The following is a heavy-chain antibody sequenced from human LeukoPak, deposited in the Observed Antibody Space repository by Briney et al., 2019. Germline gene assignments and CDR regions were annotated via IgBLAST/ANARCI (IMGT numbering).Heavy chain of an antibody. V-gene: IGHV1-69*05. CDR2: IIPIFVTA. CDR1: GGTFSSYA. CDR3: ARDGGYSYGYSYYYYYMDV. Sequence: SVKDSCKASGGTFSSYAISWVRQAPGQGLEWMGGIIPIFVTANYAQKFQGRVTITTDESTSTAYMELSSLRSEDTAVYYCARDGGYSYGYSYYYYYMDVWGKGTTVTVSS. J-gene: IGHJ6*03. D-gene: IGHD5-18*01.